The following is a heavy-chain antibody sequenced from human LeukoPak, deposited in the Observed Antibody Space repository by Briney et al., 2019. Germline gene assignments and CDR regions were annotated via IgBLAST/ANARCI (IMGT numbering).Heavy chain of an antibody. CDR3: ARDLWDGSYIFDY. J-gene: IGHJ4*02. Sequence: ASVKVSCKASGYTFTGYYMHWVRQAPGQGLEWMGWINPNSGGTNYAQKFQGRVTMTRDTSISTAYMELSRLRSDDTAVYYCARDLWDGSYIFDYWGQGTLVTVSS. V-gene: IGHV1-2*02. CDR2: INPNSGGT. D-gene: IGHD1-26*01. CDR1: GYTFTGYY.